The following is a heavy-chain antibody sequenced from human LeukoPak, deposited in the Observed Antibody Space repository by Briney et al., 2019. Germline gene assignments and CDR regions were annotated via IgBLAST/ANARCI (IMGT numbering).Heavy chain of an antibody. Sequence: GGSLRLSCTASGFTFGDYAMSWFRQAPGKGLEWVGFIRSKAYGGTTEYAASVKGRFTISRDDSKSIAYLQMNSLKTEDTAVYYCTRDYYDSSGYYRPVDYWGQGTLVTVSS. CDR2: IRSKAYGGTT. CDR3: TRDYYDSSGYYRPVDY. D-gene: IGHD3-22*01. CDR1: GFTFGDYA. V-gene: IGHV3-49*03. J-gene: IGHJ4*02.